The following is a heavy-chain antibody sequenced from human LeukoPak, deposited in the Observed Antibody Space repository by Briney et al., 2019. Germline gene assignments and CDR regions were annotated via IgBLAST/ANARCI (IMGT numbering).Heavy chain of an antibody. CDR1: GGSISSGDYY. CDR3: AGSFSGSYHSAFDI. J-gene: IGHJ3*02. CDR2: IYYSGST. Sequence: SETLSLTCTVSGGSISSGDYYWGWIRQPPGKGLEWIGYIYYSGSTYYNPSLKSRVTISVDTSKNQFSLKLSSVTAADTAVYYCAGSFSGSYHSAFDIWGQGTMVTVSS. V-gene: IGHV4-30-4*08. D-gene: IGHD1-26*01.